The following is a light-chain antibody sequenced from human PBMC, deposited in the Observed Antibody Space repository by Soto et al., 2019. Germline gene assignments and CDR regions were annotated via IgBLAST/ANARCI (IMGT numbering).Light chain of an antibody. J-gene: IGLJ1*01. V-gene: IGLV2-11*01. CDR1: SSDVGGYKS. CDR3: CSYAGSYSPDV. CDR2: DVT. Sequence: QSALTQPRSVSGSPGQSVTISCAGTSSDVGGYKSVSWYQQHPGKAPKLIIYDVTKRPSGVPDRFSGSKSGNTASLTISGLQAEDEVDYYCCSYAGSYSPDVFGTGTKLTVL.